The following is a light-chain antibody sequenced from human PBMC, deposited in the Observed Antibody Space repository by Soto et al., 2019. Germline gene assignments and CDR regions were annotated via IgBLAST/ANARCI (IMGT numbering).Light chain of an antibody. CDR2: GNS. Sequence: QSVLTQPPSVSGAPGQRVTISCTGSSSNIGAGYDVHWYQQLPGTATKLLIYGNSNRPSGVPDRLSGSKSGTSASLDITGLQAEDEADYYCQSYDSSLSGPYVFGNGTKLTVL. V-gene: IGLV1-40*01. CDR3: QSYDSSLSGPYV. CDR1: SSNIGAGYD. J-gene: IGLJ1*01.